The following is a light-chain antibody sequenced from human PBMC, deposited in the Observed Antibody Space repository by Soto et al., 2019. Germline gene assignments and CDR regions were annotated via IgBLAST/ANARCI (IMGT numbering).Light chain of an antibody. CDR3: QTWGTGIVI. Sequence: QLVLTQSPSASASLGASVKLTCTLSSGHSNYAIAWHQQQPEKGPRYLMKLNRDGSHSKGDGIPNRFSGSSSGAERYLTISSLHSEDEAGYYCQTWGTGIVIFGGGTKLTVL. J-gene: IGLJ2*01. CDR1: SGHSNYA. V-gene: IGLV4-69*01. CDR2: LNRDGSH.